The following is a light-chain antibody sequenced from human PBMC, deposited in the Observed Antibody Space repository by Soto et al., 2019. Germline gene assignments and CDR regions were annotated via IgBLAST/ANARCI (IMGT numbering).Light chain of an antibody. V-gene: IGKV3-20*01. Sequence: EIVLTQSPGTFSLSPGERATLSCRASQSVSSNSLAWYQQKPGQAPGLLIYGASNRATGIPDRFSGSGSGTDFTLTISRLEPEDFAGYYCQQYVSSPWTFGQGTKVEIK. J-gene: IGKJ1*01. CDR2: GAS. CDR1: QSVSSNS. CDR3: QQYVSSPWT.